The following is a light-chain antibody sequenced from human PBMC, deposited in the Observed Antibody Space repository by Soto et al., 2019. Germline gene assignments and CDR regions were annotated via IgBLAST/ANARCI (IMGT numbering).Light chain of an antibody. CDR2: DVS. CDR1: SSEVGGYNY. V-gene: IGLV2-14*01. CDR3: SSYTSSSTPFYV. Sequence: QSALTQPDSVSGAPGQSSTISCTGTSSEVGGYNYVSLYQQHPGKAPELMMYDVSNRPSGVSNRFSVSKSGNTASLTISGLQAEDEAYDDCSSYTSSSTPFYVFGTGTKLTVL. J-gene: IGLJ1*01.